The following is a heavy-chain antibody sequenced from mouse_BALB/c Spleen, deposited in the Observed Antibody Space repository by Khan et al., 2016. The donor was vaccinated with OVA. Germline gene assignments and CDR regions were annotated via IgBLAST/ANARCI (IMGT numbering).Heavy chain of an antibody. V-gene: IGHV3-6*02. CDR2: ISYDGSN. J-gene: IGHJ3*01. D-gene: IGHD2-2*01. CDR3: ERSLYGYDPAWFAY. CDR1: GYSITSGYY. Sequence: VQLKESGPGLVKPSQSLSLTCSVTGYSITSGYYCNWIRQFPGNKLEWMGYISYDGSNNYNPSLRNRISVTRDTAKNQFFLKLNSVTTEDTATYYCERSLYGYDPAWFAYWGQGTLVTVSA.